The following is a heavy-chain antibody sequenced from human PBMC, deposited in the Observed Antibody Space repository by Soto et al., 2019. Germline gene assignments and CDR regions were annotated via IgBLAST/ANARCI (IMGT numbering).Heavy chain of an antibody. CDR3: ARGRHVAGTVDS. J-gene: IGHJ4*02. CDR1: GYTFTSYD. V-gene: IGHV1-8*01. Sequence: QVQLVQSGAEVKKPGASVKVSCKASGYTFTSYDIKWVRQATGQGLEWMGWMNPSTGSTGFAQKFQGRVTMISNTSISTAYLELSSLTSEDTAVYYCARGRHVAGTVDSWGQGTLVTVSS. CDR2: MNPSTGST. D-gene: IGHD1-7*01.